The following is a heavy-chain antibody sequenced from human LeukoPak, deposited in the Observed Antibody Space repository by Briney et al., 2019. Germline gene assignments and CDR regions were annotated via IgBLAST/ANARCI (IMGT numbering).Heavy chain of an antibody. CDR2: IYYSGST. J-gene: IGHJ4*02. V-gene: IGHV4-59*08. CDR3: ARSDGSGSYVPFDY. Sequence: SETLSLTCTVSGGSISSYYWSWIRQPPGKGLEWIGYIYYSGSTNYNPSLKSRVTISVDTSKNQFSLKLSSVTAADTAVYYCARSDGSGSYVPFDYWGQGTLVTVSS. D-gene: IGHD3-10*01. CDR1: GGSISSYY.